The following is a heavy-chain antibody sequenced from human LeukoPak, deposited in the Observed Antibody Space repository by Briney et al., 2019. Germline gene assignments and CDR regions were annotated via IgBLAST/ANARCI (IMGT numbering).Heavy chain of an antibody. CDR2: ISSSSSTI. V-gene: IGHV3-11*04. CDR1: GGSISSYY. J-gene: IGHJ4*02. Sequence: PSETLSLTCTVSGGSISSYYWSWIRQPPGKGLEWVSYISSSSSTIYYADSVKGRFTISRDNAKNSLYLQMNSLRAEDTAVYYCARDNSFDYWGQGTLVTVSS. CDR3: ARDNSFDY. D-gene: IGHD2/OR15-2a*01.